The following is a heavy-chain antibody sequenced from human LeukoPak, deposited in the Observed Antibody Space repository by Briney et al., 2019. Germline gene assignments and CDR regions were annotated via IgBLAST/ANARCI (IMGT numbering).Heavy chain of an antibody. J-gene: IGHJ6*03. Sequence: GESLKISCKGSGYSFTSYWIGWVRQMPGKGLEWMGIIYPGDSDTRYSPSFQGQVTISADESISTAYLQWSSLKASDTAMYYCARGQPVDYYYMDVWGKGTTVTVSS. D-gene: IGHD5-18*01. V-gene: IGHV5-51*01. CDR3: ARGQPVDYYYMDV. CDR2: IYPGDSDT. CDR1: GYSFTSYW.